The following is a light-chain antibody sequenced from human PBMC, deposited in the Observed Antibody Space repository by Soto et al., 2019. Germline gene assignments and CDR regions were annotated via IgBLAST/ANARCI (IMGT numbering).Light chain of an antibody. CDR3: QHYNSYSEA. CDR1: QAIRND. J-gene: IGKJ1*01. CDR2: GSS. V-gene: IGKV1-17*01. Sequence: DIQMTQSPSSLSASVGDRVTITCRASQAIRNDLAWYQQKPGRAPKRLIYGSSTLQSGVPLRFSGSGSGTEFTLTISSLQPDDFATYYCQHYNSYSEAFGQGTKVELK.